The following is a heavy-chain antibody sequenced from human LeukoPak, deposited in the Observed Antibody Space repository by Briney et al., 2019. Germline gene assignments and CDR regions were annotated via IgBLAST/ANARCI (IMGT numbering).Heavy chain of an antibody. V-gene: IGHV3-53*01. CDR3: ARSVYCSSTSCYHLDV. CDR2: IYSGGST. CDR1: GFTVSSNY. Sequence: GGSLRLSCAASGFTVSSNYMSWVRQAPGKGLEWVSVIYSGGSTYYADSVEGRFTISRDNSKNTLYLQMNSLRVEDTAVYYCARSVYCSSTSCYHLDVWGQGTTVTVSS. D-gene: IGHD2-2*01. J-gene: IGHJ6*02.